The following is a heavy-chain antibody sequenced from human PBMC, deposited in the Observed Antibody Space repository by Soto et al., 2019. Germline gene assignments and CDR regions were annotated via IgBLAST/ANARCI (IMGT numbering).Heavy chain of an antibody. D-gene: IGHD2-2*01. CDR2: IIPILGIA. J-gene: IGHJ6*02. CDR3: ARVDLGYCSSTSCLTAYYGRDV. Sequence: QVQLVQSGAEVTKPGSSVKVSCKASGGTFSSYTISWVRQAPGQGLEWMGRIIPILGIANYAQKFQGRVTITADKSTSTAYMELSSMRSEDTAVYYCARVDLGYCSSTSCLTAYYGRDVWGQGTTVTVSS. V-gene: IGHV1-69*02. CDR1: GGTFSSYT.